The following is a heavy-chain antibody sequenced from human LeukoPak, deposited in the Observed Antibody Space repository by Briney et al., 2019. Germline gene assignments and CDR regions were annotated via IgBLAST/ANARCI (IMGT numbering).Heavy chain of an antibody. CDR2: IQSGDTT. D-gene: IGHD5-12*01. J-gene: IGHJ4*02. V-gene: IGHV3-66*01. CDR1: GFAVDNYY. CDR3: TRSGYSGYDSFDY. Sequence: GGSLRHSCAASGFAVDNYYMSWVRQAPGEGLEWISIIQSGDTTFYADSVQGRFTISRDNSKNTLYLQMSSLRAEDTAVYYCTRSGYSGYDSFDYWGQGTLVTVSS.